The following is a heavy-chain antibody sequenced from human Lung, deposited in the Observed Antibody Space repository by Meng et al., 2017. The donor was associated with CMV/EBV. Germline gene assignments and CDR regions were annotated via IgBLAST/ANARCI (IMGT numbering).Heavy chain of an antibody. V-gene: IGHV3-9*01. CDR2: ISWNSGSI. CDR1: GFTFDDYA. Sequence: SCAASGFTFDDYAMHWVRQAPGKGLEWVSGISWNSGSIGYADSVKGRFTISRDNAKNSLYLQMNSLRAEDTALYYCAKGSSNYDILTDWGHGTMVTVSS. D-gene: IGHD3-9*01. J-gene: IGHJ4*01. CDR3: AKGSSNYDILTD.